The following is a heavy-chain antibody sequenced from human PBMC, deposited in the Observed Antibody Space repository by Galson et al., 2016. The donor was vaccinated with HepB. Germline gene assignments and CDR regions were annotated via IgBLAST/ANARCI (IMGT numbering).Heavy chain of an antibody. CDR2: IYYSGST. J-gene: IGHJ4*02. CDR1: GGSIYSGGYY. V-gene: IGHV4-31*03. D-gene: IGHD6-13*01. CDR3: AREEKHYAAAAGVDY. Sequence: TLSLTCTVSGGSIYSGGYYWSWIRQHPGKGLEWIGNIYYSGSTHYNPSLQSRVAISLDTSESQFSLNLTSVTAADTAIYYCAREEKHYAAAAGVDYWGQGILVTVSS.